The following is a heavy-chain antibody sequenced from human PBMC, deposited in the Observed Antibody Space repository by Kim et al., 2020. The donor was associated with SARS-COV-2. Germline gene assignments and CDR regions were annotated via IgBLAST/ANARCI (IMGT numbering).Heavy chain of an antibody. D-gene: IGHD6-19*01. J-gene: IGHJ4*02. Sequence: YADSVKGRFTISRDNSKNTLYLQMNSLRAEDTAVYYCAKDSSGRTYYFDYWGQGTLVTVSS. CDR3: AKDSSGRTYYFDY. V-gene: IGHV3-30*02.